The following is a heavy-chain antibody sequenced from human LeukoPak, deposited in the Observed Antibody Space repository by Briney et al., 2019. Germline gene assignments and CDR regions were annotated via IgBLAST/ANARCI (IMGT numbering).Heavy chain of an antibody. D-gene: IGHD3-22*01. V-gene: IGHV3-23*01. Sequence: GGSLRLSCAASGFTFSIYAMSWVRQAPGKGLEWVSAISGSGGTAYYADSVKGRFTISRDNSKNTLYLQMNSLRAEDTAVYYCAKKGYYDGSGYYMYYFDHWGQGTLVTVSS. CDR2: ISGSGGTA. CDR3: AKKGYYDGSGYYMYYFDH. CDR1: GFTFSIYA. J-gene: IGHJ4*02.